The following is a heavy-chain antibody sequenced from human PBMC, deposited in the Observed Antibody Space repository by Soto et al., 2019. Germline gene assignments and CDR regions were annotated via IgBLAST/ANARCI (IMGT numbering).Heavy chain of an antibody. D-gene: IGHD3-10*01. V-gene: IGHV4-59*01. CDR2: IYYSGST. Sequence: SETLSLTCTVSGGSISSYYWSWIRQPPGKGLEWIGYIYYSGSTNYNPSLKSRVTISVDRSKNQFSLKLSSVTAADTAVYYCARGTGIRGAYYYYGMDVWGQGTTVTVSS. J-gene: IGHJ6*02. CDR3: ARGTGIRGAYYYYGMDV. CDR1: GGSISSYY.